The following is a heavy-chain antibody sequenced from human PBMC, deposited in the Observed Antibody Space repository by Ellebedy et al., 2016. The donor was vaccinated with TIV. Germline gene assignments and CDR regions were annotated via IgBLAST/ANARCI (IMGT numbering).Heavy chain of an antibody. V-gene: IGHV1-2*04. Sequence: AASVKVSCKASGYTFTDYSIHWVRQAPGQGLEWMGWINPNRGGTNYAQKFQGWVTMTRDTSISTAYMELSRLRSDDTAVYYCARDGAVTTVFDYWGQGTLVTVSS. J-gene: IGHJ4*02. CDR2: INPNRGGT. CDR3: ARDGAVTTVFDY. CDR1: GYTFTDYS. D-gene: IGHD4-17*01.